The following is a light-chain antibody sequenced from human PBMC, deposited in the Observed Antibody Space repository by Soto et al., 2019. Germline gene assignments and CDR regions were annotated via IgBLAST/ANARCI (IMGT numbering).Light chain of an antibody. Sequence: DIVMTQTPLSSPVTLGQPASISYRSSQSLVHGDGNTYLSWLQQRPGQPPRLLIYKISKRSSGVPDRFSGSGAGTDFTLKISKVEAEDVGVYYCMQATQFPGTFGQGTRLEIK. CDR3: MQATQFPGT. CDR2: KIS. V-gene: IGKV2-24*01. J-gene: IGKJ2*01. CDR1: QSLVHGDGNTY.